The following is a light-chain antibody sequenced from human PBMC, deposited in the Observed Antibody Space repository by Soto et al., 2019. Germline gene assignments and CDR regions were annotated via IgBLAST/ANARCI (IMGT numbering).Light chain of an antibody. V-gene: IGKV1-5*03. CDR1: QGIGSW. Sequence: LQMTQSPSTLSASVGDRVIITCLASQGIGSWLAWYQQKPGKAPKLLIYKASTLESGVPSRFSGSGSGPDFTLTISSLQPDDFATYYCQQYDTYWTFGQGTKVEIK. J-gene: IGKJ1*01. CDR3: QQYDTYWT. CDR2: KAS.